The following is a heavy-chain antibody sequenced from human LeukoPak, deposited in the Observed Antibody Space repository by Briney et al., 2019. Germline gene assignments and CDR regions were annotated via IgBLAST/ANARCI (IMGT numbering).Heavy chain of an antibody. D-gene: IGHD6-13*01. CDR1: GYTFTGYY. CDR3: VSTAAGPAYYFDY. V-gene: IGHV1-2*02. J-gene: IGHJ4*02. CDR2: INPNSGGT. Sequence: ASVKVSCKASGYTFTGYYMHWVRQAPGQGLEWMGWINPNSGGTNYAQKFQGRVTMTRVTSISTAYMELSRLRSDDTAVYYCVSTAAGPAYYFDYWGQGTLVTVSS.